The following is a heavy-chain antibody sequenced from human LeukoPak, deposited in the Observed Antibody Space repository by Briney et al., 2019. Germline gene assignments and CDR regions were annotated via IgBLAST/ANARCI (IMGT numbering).Heavy chain of an antibody. J-gene: IGHJ4*02. V-gene: IGHV3-9*01. D-gene: IGHD3-22*01. CDR2: ISGNSGSI. CDR3: AKDRVESGYYNGFDY. Sequence: GGSVRVSCAASGFTFDDYAMHWVRQAPGKGLEWVSGISGNSGSIDCADSVKGRFTISRDNAKTSLYLQMSSLRAEDTALYYCAKDRVESGYYNGFDYWGQGTLVTVSS. CDR1: GFTFDDYA.